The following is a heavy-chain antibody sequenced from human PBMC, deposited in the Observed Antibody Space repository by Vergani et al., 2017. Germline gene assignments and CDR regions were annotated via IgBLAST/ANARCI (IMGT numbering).Heavy chain of an antibody. CDR3: ARGSGHWYFDV. D-gene: IGHD2-15*01. CDR2: IYYTGST. J-gene: IGHJ2*01. CDR1: GGSIRSSSYY. Sequence: QLQLQESGPGLVKPSETLSLTCTVSGGSIRSSSYYWGWIRQPPGKGLEWIGSIYYTGSTYYDPSLKSRFTISVDTSKNQFSLKLTSVTAADTAVYYCARGSGHWYFDVWGRGTLVTVSS. V-gene: IGHV4-39*07.